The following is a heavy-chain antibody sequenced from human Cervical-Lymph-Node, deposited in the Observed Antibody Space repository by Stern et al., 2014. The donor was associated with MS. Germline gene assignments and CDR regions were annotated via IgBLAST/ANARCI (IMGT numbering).Heavy chain of an antibody. D-gene: IGHD1-14*01. CDR2: IYLGDSDT. V-gene: IGHV5-51*01. J-gene: IGHJ6*02. CDR3: ARHRPHGPDSV. Sequence: VQLVESGAEVKKPGESLKISCKGSGYSFISYWIGWVRQMPGKGLEWMGSIYLGDSDTRYSPSFQGQISISADKSINTAYLQWSSLKASDTAMYYCARHRPHGPDSVWGQGTTVTVSS. CDR1: GYSFISYW.